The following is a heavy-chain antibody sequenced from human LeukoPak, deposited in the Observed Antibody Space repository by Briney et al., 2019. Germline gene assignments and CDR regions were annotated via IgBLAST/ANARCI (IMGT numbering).Heavy chain of an antibody. CDR1: GYTFTGYY. V-gene: IGHV1-2*02. CDR3: ARVEWQFKDPIDY. J-gene: IGHJ4*02. D-gene: IGHD2-8*01. CDR2: INPNSGGT. Sequence: ALVKVSCKASGYTFTGYYMHWVRQAPGQGLEWMGWINPNSGGTNYAQKFQGRVTMTRDTSISTAYMELSRLRSDDTAVYYCARVEWQFKDPIDYWGQGTLVTVSS.